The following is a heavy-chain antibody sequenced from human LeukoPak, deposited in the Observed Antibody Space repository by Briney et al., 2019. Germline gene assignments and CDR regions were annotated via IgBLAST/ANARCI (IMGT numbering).Heavy chain of an antibody. D-gene: IGHD2-2*01. J-gene: IGHJ4*02. Sequence: SETLSLTCAVYGGSFSGYYWSWIRQPPGKGLEWIGEINHSGSTSYNPSLKSRVTIPVDTSKNQFSLKLSSVTAADTAVYYCASLLYCSSTSCSPNFDYWGQGTLVTVSS. V-gene: IGHV4-34*01. CDR1: GGSFSGYY. CDR2: INHSGST. CDR3: ASLLYCSSTSCSPNFDY.